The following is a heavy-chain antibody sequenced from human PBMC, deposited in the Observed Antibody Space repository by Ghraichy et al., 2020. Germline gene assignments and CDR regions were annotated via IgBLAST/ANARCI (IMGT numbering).Heavy chain of an antibody. CDR2: ITSSSRTI. CDR3: ARGSTVVRFFYYDGMDV. Sequence: GGSLRLSCVASGFTFSGYPMNWVRQSPGKGLEWVSYITSSSRTISYADSVKGRFTISRDNAHNSLYLQMNSLRDEDTAVYYCARGSTVVRFFYYDGMDVWGQGTTVTVSS. CDR1: GFTFSGYP. V-gene: IGHV3-48*02. J-gene: IGHJ6*02. D-gene: IGHD4-23*01.